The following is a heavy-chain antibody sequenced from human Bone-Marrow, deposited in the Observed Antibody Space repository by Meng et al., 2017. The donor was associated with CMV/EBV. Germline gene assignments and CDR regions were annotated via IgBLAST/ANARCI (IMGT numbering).Heavy chain of an antibody. CDR1: GFTFSDHY. V-gene: IGHV3-11*04. Sequence: GGSLRLSCVASGFTFSDHYMSYFRQTPGKGLEWVSYISSSGDTIYYADSVRGRFTISRDNAKNSLYLQMDSLRAEDTAVYYCARVRDGHNDNWLRRFDYWGQGTQVTVSS. J-gene: IGHJ4*02. CDR3: ARVRDGHNDNWLRRFDY. D-gene: IGHD5-24*01. CDR2: ISSSGDTI.